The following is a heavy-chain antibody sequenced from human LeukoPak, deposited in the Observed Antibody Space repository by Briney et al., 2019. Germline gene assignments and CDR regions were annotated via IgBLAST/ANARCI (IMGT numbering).Heavy chain of an antibody. CDR3: ARDLSPVVRASPMGY. Sequence: GGSLRLSCAASGFTFSTYGMHWVRQAPGKGLEWVALITYDGYYKYYSDSVKGRFTISSDTSKNTLSLQMNSLRAEDTTVYYCARDLSPVVRASPMGYWGQGTLVTVSS. CDR2: ITYDGYYK. D-gene: IGHD3-10*01. CDR1: GFTFSTYG. V-gene: IGHV3-30*03. J-gene: IGHJ4*02.